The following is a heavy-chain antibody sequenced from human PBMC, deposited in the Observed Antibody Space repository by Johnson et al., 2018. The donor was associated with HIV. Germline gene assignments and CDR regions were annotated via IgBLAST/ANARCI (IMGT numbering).Heavy chain of an antibody. Sequence: MLLVESGGGVVQPGNSLRLSCAASGFAFSNYGMHWVRQAPGQGLEWVAVIPFDGSNIKYANSVKGRLTISRDNSKNTLYLQLDNLRPEDPAVYYCAKGVTIFGVDIHDGFDMWGQGTMVTVSS. CDR2: IPFDGSNI. CDR1: GFAFSNYG. D-gene: IGHD3-3*01. CDR3: AKGVTIFGVDIHDGFDM. J-gene: IGHJ3*02. V-gene: IGHV3-30*18.